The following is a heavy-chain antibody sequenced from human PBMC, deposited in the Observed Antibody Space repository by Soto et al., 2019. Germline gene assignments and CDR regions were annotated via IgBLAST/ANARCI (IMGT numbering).Heavy chain of an antibody. J-gene: IGHJ6*03. D-gene: IGHD1-1*01. CDR2: MNPNSGNT. Sequence: ASVKVSCKASGYTFTSYDINWVRQATGQGLEWMGWMNPNSGNTGYAQKFQGRVTMTRNTSISTAYMELSSLRSEDTAVYYCARGTGRVRDYYYYYMDVWGKGTTVTVSS. CDR3: ARGTGRVRDYYYYYMDV. V-gene: IGHV1-8*01. CDR1: GYTFTSYD.